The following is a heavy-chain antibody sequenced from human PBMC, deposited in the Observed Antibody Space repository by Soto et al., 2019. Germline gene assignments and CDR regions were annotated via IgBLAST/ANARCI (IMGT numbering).Heavy chain of an antibody. CDR3: ARDWDGATMIVVGAGFDI. Sequence: SSVKVSCKASGGTFSSYAISWVRQAPGQGLEWMGGIIPIFGTANYAQKFQGRVTITADKSTSTAYMELSSLRSEDTAVYYCARDWDGATMIVVGAGFDIWGQGTMVTVSS. D-gene: IGHD3-22*01. J-gene: IGHJ3*02. V-gene: IGHV1-69*06. CDR2: IIPIFGTA. CDR1: GGTFSSYA.